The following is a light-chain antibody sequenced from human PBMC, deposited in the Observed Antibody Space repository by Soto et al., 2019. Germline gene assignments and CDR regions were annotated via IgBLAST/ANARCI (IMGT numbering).Light chain of an antibody. CDR2: DAS. CDR3: HQCTNWPALT. CDR1: QSVSSY. Sequence: EIVLTQSPATLSLSPGERATLSCRASQSVSSYLAWYQQKPGQAPRLLIYDASNRATGIPARFSGSGSGTEFTLTISSLEPEDFAVYYCHQCTNWPALTCGGGTKMEIK. J-gene: IGKJ4*01. V-gene: IGKV3-11*01.